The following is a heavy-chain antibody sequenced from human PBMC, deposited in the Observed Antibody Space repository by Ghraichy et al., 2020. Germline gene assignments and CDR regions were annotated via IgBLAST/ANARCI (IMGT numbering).Heavy chain of an antibody. CDR2: IKTDGSTT. Sequence: GALRLSCAASGLTFSSYWMHWVRQAPGKGLEWVSHIKTDGSTTNYADSVRGRFTISRDNAKNTLYLQMNSLRADDTAVYYCSTSPRADRGNYWGQGTLVTVSS. CDR1: GLTFSSYW. V-gene: IGHV3-74*01. CDR3: STSPRADRGNY. J-gene: IGHJ4*02. D-gene: IGHD3-10*01.